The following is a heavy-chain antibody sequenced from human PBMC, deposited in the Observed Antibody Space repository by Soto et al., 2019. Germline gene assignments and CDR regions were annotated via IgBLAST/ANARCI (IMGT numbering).Heavy chain of an antibody. D-gene: IGHD1-26*01. CDR1: GYTFTSYG. Sequence: QVQLVQSGAEVKKPGASVKVSCKASGYTFTSYGFNWVRQAPGQGLEWMGWISAYNGNTKNAQKLQGRVAMTTDTSKSKADMEMRNLRSDDKSVYYCTREGSRPYYNYGMDVWGQGNKVTVSS. V-gene: IGHV1-18*01. CDR3: TREGSRPYYNYGMDV. J-gene: IGHJ6*02. CDR2: ISAYNGNT.